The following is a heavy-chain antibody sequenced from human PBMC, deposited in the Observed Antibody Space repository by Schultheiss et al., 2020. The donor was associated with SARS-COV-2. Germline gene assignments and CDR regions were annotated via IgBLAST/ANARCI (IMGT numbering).Heavy chain of an antibody. V-gene: IGHV4-38-2*01. CDR2: IYHSGST. CDR1: GYSISSGYY. D-gene: IGHD6-19*01. CDR3: ARGLMGSSGWWGY. Sequence: SETLSLTCAVSGYSISSGYYWGWIRQPPGKGLEWIGSIYHSGSTNYNPSLKSRVTISIDTSRNQFSLKLSSVTDADTAVYYCARGLMGSSGWWGYWGQGTLVTVSS. J-gene: IGHJ4*02.